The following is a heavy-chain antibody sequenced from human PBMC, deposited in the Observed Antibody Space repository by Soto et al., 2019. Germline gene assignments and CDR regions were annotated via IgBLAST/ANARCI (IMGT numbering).Heavy chain of an antibody. CDR1: GGSVTSYY. CDR2: IYYSGST. Sequence: QVQLQESGPGLVKPSETLSLTCTVSGGSVTSYYWSCIRQPPGKALEWIGTIYYSGSTNYNPSLKSRVSFSVDTSKNQFSLKVGSVTAADTAVYFCARALYGSGVLDVWGQGTTVTVSS. D-gene: IGHD3-10*01. J-gene: IGHJ6*02. CDR3: ARALYGSGVLDV. V-gene: IGHV4-59*02.